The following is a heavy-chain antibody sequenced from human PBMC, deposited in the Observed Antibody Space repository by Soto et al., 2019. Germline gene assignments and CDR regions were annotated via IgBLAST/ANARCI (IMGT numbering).Heavy chain of an antibody. CDR3: ARGIRYFDCLSQTWFDP. CDR1: GFTFISYS. CDR2: ISSSSSYI. D-gene: IGHD3-9*01. V-gene: IGHV3-21*01. Sequence: WGSLRLSCAASGFTFISYSINCVGHAPFKGLEWVSSISSSSSYIYYADSVKGRFTISRDNAKNSLYLQMNSLRAEDTAVYYCARGIRYFDCLSQTWFDPWGQGTLVTVSS. J-gene: IGHJ5*02.